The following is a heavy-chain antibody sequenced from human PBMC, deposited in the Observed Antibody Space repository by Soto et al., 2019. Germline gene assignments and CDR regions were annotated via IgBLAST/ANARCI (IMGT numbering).Heavy chain of an antibody. D-gene: IGHD3-3*01. CDR3: ARDWKHYDFCSGYLGWRWFDP. CDR1: GFTFSSYS. V-gene: IGHV3-21*01. J-gene: IGHJ5*02. Sequence: GGSLRLSCAASGFTFSSYSMNWVRQAPGKGLEWVSSISSSSSYIYYADSVKGRFTISRDNAKNSLYLQMNSLRAEDTAVYYCARDWKHYDFCSGYLGWRWFDPWGQGTLVTVYS. CDR2: ISSSSSYI.